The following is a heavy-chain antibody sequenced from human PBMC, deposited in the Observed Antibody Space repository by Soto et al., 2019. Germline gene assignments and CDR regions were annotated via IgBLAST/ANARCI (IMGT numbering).Heavy chain of an antibody. CDR3: TREAMGYYYYYYMDV. CDR2: IKQDGSEK. J-gene: IGHJ6*03. D-gene: IGHD5-18*01. Sequence: PGGSLRLSCAASGFTFSNYWMSWVRQAPGKGLEWVANIKQDGSEKYYVDSVKVRFTISRDNAKNSLYLQVNSLRAEDTAVYYCTREAMGYYYYYYMDVWGKGTTVTVSS. CDR1: GFTFSNYW. V-gene: IGHV3-7*01.